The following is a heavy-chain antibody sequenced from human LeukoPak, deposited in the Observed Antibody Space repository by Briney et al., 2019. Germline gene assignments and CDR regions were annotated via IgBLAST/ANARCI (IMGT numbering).Heavy chain of an antibody. CDR2: IYYSGST. CDR3: ARLPIFWIGRGFDY. D-gene: IGHD3-3*01. J-gene: IGHJ4*02. Sequence: ETLSLTCTVSGGSISSYYWNWIRRPPGKGLEWIGYIYYSGSTNYNPSLKSRVTISVDTSKNQFSLKLSSVTAADTAVYYCARLPIFWIGRGFDYWGQGTLVTVSS. CDR1: GGSISSYY. V-gene: IGHV4-59*12.